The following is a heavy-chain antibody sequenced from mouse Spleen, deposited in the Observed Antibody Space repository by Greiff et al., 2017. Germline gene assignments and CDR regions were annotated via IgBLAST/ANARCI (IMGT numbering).Heavy chain of an antibody. CDR2: IYPGSGST. J-gene: IGHJ1*03. Sequence: QVQLKQPGAELVKPGASVKMSCKASGYTFTSYWITWVKQRPGQGLEWIGDIYPGSGSTNYNEKFKSKATLTVDTSSSTAYMQLSSLTSEDSAVYYCALITTVVADWYFDVWGTGTTVTVSS. D-gene: IGHD1-1*01. CDR1: GYTFTSYW. CDR3: ALITTVVADWYFDV. V-gene: IGHV1-55*01.